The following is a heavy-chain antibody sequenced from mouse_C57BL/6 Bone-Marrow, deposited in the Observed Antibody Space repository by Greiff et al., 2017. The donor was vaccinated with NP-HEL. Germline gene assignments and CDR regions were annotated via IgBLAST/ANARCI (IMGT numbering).Heavy chain of an antibody. V-gene: IGHV5-4*01. J-gene: IGHJ4*01. D-gene: IGHD1-1*01. CDR3: ARVFYYGYAMDY. CDR2: ISDGGSYT. CDR1: GFTFSSYA. Sequence: EVQLVESGGGLVKPGGSLKLSCAASGFTFSSYAMSWVRQTPEKRLEWVATISDGGSYTYYPDNVKGRFTISRDNAKNNLYLQVSHLKSEDTAMYYCARVFYYGYAMDYWGQGTSVTVSS.